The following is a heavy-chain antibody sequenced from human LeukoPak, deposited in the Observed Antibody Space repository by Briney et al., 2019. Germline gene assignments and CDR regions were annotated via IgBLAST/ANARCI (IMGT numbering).Heavy chain of an antibody. CDR3: SRGGDASKAGKY. V-gene: IGHV4-34*01. D-gene: IGHD3-10*01. Sequence: SETLSLTCAIYDASFSGYYWSWIRQPPGKGLEWIGEIHPSGSPSYNPSLESRTIISVDASKNQFSLILNSVTAADTALYFCSRGGDASKAGKYWGQGALVTVSS. J-gene: IGHJ4*02. CDR1: DASFSGYY. CDR2: IHPSGSP.